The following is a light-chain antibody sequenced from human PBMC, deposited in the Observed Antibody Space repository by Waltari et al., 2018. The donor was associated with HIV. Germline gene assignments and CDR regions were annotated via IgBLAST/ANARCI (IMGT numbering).Light chain of an antibody. CDR2: GAS. CDR1: QSVSSSY. CDR3: QQYGSSPQT. Sequence: EIVLTQSPGTLSLSPGDRATLSCRASQSVSSSYLAWDQQKPGQAPRLLIYGASSRATGIPDRFSGSGSVTDFTLTISRLEPEDFAVYYCQQYGSSPQTFGQGTKLEIK. J-gene: IGKJ2*01. V-gene: IGKV3-20*01.